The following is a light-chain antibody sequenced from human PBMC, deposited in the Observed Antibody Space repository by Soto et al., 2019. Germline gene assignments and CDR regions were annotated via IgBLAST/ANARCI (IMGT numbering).Light chain of an antibody. CDR3: QQYGSSPTT. V-gene: IGKV3-20*01. J-gene: IGKJ1*01. CDR1: QSVDRSD. CDR2: GAS. Sequence: MLTQSPGTLSLYTGERATLSCRTSQSVDRSDIAWYQQKPGQAPRRLIFGASFRATGIPDRFSGSGSGTDFTLTISRLEPEDFAVYYCQQYGSSPTTFGQGTKADIK.